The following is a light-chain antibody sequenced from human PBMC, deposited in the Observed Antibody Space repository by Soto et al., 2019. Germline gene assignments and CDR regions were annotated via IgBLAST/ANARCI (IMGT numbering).Light chain of an antibody. V-gene: IGKV1-5*03. J-gene: IGKJ1*01. Sequence: IRMTQSPSTLSASVGDRVTITCRVTQYISTWLAWYQQKPGKAPTLLIYDASTLKSGVPSRFSGSGSGTEFTLTISSLQPDDFATYYCQHYNGRFGQGTRVEIK. CDR2: DAS. CDR3: QHYNGR. CDR1: QYISTW.